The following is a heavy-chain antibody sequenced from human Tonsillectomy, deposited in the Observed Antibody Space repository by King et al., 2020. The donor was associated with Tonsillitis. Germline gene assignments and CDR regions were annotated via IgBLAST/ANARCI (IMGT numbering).Heavy chain of an antibody. CDR3: ARGWAGIDP. V-gene: IGHV4-59*01. CDR1: GGSISSYY. J-gene: IGHJ5*02. D-gene: IGHD1-14*01. Sequence: QLQESGPGLVKPSETLSLTCTVSGGSISSYYWSWIRQPPGKGLEWIGYIYYSGSTNYNPSLKSRVTISVDTSKNQFSLKLSSVTAADTAVYYCARGWAGIDPWGEGTLVTVSS. CDR2: IYYSGST.